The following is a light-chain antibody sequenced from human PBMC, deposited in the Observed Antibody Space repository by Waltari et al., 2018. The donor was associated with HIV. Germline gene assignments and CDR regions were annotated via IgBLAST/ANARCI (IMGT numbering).Light chain of an antibody. Sequence: QMAQSPSSVSASVGDRVTIPCRASQAIKTWLAWSQHKPAEAPTPLIYGASRVQPGVPARFNGSGSGLDFTLSMTNVQPEDSATYYCQQAISFPHTFGGGTRVDI. CDR2: GAS. J-gene: IGKJ4*02. CDR3: QQAISFPHT. V-gene: IGKV1-12*01. CDR1: QAIKTW.